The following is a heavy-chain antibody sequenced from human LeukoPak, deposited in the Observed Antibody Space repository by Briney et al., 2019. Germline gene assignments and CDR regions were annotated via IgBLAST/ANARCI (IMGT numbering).Heavy chain of an antibody. Sequence: ASVKVSCKASGGTFSSYAISWVRQAPGQGLEWMGRIIPILGIANYAQKFQGRVTITADKSTSTAYMELSSLRSEDTAVHYCARDLPNSSETKWGQGTLVTVSS. V-gene: IGHV1-69*04. J-gene: IGHJ4*02. CDR3: ARDLPNSSETK. CDR1: GGTFSSYA. D-gene: IGHD6-13*01. CDR2: IIPILGIA.